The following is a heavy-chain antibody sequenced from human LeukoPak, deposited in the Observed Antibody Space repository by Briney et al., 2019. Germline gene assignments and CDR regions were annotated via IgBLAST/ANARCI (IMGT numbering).Heavy chain of an antibody. J-gene: IGHJ3*02. CDR3: ARDRASGWYPDDAFDI. CDR2: IYTSGST. D-gene: IGHD6-19*01. CDR1: GGSIRIGSYY. V-gene: IGHV4-61*02. Sequence: SETLSLTCAVSGGSIRIGSYYCSWIRQPAGKGLELIGRIYTSGSTNYNPSLKSRVTISVDTSKNQFSLKLSSVTAADTAVYYCARDRASGWYPDDAFDIWGQGTLVTVSS.